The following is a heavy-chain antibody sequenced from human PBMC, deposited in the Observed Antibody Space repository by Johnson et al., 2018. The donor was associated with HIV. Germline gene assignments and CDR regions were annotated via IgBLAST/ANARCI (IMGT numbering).Heavy chain of an antibody. CDR3: AKDDNLGVWYSDAFDD. CDR1: GFTFSNYG. J-gene: IGHJ3*01. Sequence: QVQLVESGGGVVQPGRSLRLSCAASGFTFSNYGMHWVRQAPGKGLEWVAFIAHDESITHYADSVQGRFTMSRDNSKNTLYLQMKSLRPEDTSIYYCAKDDNLGVWYSDAFDDWGQGTVVTVSS. D-gene: IGHD6-19*01. V-gene: IGHV3-30*02. CDR2: IAHDESIT.